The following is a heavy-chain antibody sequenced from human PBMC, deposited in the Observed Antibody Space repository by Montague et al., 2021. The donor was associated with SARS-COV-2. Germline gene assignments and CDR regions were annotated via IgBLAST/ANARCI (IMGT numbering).Heavy chain of an antibody. D-gene: IGHD1-26*01. Sequence: SLRLSCAASGFTFSSYGMNWVRQAPGKGLEWVSAISTTGANTYYAGSVKGRFTISRDDSENKLHLQMNSLRPEDTAVYYCANWENWGQGTLVIVSS. CDR3: ANWEN. V-gene: IGHV3-23*01. CDR1: GFTFSSYG. J-gene: IGHJ4*02. CDR2: ISTTGANT.